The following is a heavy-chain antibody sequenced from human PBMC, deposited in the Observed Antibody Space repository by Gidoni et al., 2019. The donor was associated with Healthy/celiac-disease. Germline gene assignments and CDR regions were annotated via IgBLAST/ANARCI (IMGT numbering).Heavy chain of an antibody. Sequence: QVQLVQSGAEVTKPGASVKVSCKASGYTFTSYYMHWVRQAPGQGLEWMGIINPSGGSTSYAQKFQGRVTMTRDTSTSTVYMELSSLRSEDTAVYYCARAGFDVGATRYFDLWGRGTLVTVSS. J-gene: IGHJ2*01. CDR2: INPSGGST. CDR3: ARAGFDVGATRYFDL. V-gene: IGHV1-46*01. D-gene: IGHD1-26*01. CDR1: GYTFTSYY.